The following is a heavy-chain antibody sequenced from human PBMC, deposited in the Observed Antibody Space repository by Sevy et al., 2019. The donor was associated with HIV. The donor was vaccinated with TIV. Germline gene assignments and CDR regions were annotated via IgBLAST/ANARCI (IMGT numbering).Heavy chain of an antibody. CDR2: ISAYNGNT. Sequence: ASVKVSCKASGYTFTSYGISWVRQAPGQGLEWMGWISAYNGNTNYAQKLQGRVTMTTDTSTSTAYMELRSLRSDDTAVYYCAREVEQLERLVYYFDYWGQGTLVTVSS. CDR1: GYTFTSYG. CDR3: AREVEQLERLVYYFDY. V-gene: IGHV1-18*01. D-gene: IGHD1-1*01. J-gene: IGHJ4*02.